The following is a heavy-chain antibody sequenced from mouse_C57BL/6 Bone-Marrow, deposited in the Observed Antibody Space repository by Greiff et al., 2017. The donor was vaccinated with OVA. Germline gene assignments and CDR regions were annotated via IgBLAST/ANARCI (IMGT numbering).Heavy chain of an antibody. CDR3: ARGPTVVAHYWYFDV. CDR2: ISYDGSN. V-gene: IGHV3-6*01. D-gene: IGHD1-1*01. J-gene: IGHJ1*03. Sequence: EVKLVESGPGLVKPSQSLSLTCSVTGYSITSGYYWNWIRQFPGNKLEWMGYISYDGSNNYNPSLKNRISITRDTSKNQFFLKLNSVTTEDTATYYCARGPTVVAHYWYFDVWGTGTTVTVSS. CDR1: GYSITSGYY.